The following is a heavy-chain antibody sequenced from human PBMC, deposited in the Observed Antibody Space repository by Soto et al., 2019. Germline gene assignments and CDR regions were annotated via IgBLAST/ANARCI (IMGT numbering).Heavy chain of an antibody. CDR2: ISYDGSNK. J-gene: IGHJ4*01. D-gene: IGHD5-12*01. CDR3: ATPGSGYDSFDY. CDR1: GFTFSSYR. Sequence: GGSLRLSCAASGFTFSSYRMHWVRQAPGKGLEWVAVISYDGSNKYYADSVKGRFTISRDNSKNTLYPQMNSLRAEDTAVYYCATPGSGYDSFDYWGHGTLVTDSS. V-gene: IGHV3-30*03.